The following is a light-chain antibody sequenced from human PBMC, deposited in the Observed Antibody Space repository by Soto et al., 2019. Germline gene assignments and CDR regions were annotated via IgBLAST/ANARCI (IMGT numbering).Light chain of an antibody. J-gene: IGKJ1*01. Sequence: DIQLTQSPSTLSASVGERVTITCRASKSISSWLAWYQQKPRKAPKFLIYKTSNLESGVPSRFSGSGSGTEFTLTISSLQPDDFATYYCQYYNNYCWTFGQGTKVEIK. CDR1: KSISSW. V-gene: IGKV1-5*03. CDR3: QYYNNYCWT. CDR2: KTS.